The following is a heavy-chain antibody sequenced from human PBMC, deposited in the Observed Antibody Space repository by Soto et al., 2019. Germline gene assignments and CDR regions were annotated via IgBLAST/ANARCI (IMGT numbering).Heavy chain of an antibody. D-gene: IGHD3-10*01. Sequence: ASVKVSCKVSEYPLTELAIHWVRQAPGKGLEWMGGFDPEDGETIYAQRFQGRVTMTEDPSTHTAYMELSSLRSEDTAVHYCAVCHMRLIWFGETLSFWGQGTLVTVSS. CDR1: EYPLTELA. J-gene: IGHJ4*02. CDR2: FDPEDGET. CDR3: AVCHMRLIWFGETLSF. V-gene: IGHV1-24*01.